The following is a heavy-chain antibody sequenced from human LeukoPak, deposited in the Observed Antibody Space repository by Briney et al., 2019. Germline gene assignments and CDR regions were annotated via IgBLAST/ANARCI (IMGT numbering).Heavy chain of an antibody. Sequence: GGSLRLSCAASGLTVSSNYMSWVRQAPGKGLEWVSVIYSGGSTYYADSVKGRFTISRDNSKNTLYLQMNSLRAEDTAVYYCARSGSYYGGFDYWGQGTLVTVSS. CDR2: IYSGGST. D-gene: IGHD1-26*01. V-gene: IGHV3-53*01. J-gene: IGHJ4*02. CDR1: GLTVSSNY. CDR3: ARSGSYYGGFDY.